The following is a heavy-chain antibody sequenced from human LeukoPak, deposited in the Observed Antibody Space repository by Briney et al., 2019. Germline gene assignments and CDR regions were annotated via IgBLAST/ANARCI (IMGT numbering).Heavy chain of an antibody. CDR1: GGTFSSYA. V-gene: IGHV1-69*06. Sequence: SVKVSCKASGGTFSSYAISWVRQAPGQGLEWMGGIIPIFGTADYAQKFQGRVTITADKSTSTAYMELSSLRSDDTAVYYCARDFGDGAFDIWGQGTMVTVSS. CDR3: ARDFGDGAFDI. D-gene: IGHD2-21*01. J-gene: IGHJ3*02. CDR2: IIPIFGTA.